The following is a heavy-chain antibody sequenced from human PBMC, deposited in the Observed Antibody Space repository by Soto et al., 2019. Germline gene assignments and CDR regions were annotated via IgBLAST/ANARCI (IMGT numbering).Heavy chain of an antibody. D-gene: IGHD6-19*01. Sequence: ASAKVSCKASGYTFTGYYMHWVRQAPGQGLEWMGWINPNSGGTNYAQKFQGRVTMTRDTSISTAYMELSRLRSDDTAVYYCARLKGIAVADDAFDIWGQGTMVTVSS. CDR1: GYTFTGYY. V-gene: IGHV1-2*02. CDR2: INPNSGGT. J-gene: IGHJ3*02. CDR3: ARLKGIAVADDAFDI.